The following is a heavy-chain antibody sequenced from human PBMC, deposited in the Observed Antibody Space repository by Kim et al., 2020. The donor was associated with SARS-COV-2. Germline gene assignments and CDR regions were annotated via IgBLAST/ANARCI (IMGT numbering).Heavy chain of an antibody. D-gene: IGHD2-2*01. J-gene: IGHJ4*02. Sequence: TGYAQKCPGRVTMTRNTSISTAYRELSSLRSEDTAVYYCARREYQLLFDYWGQGTLVTVSS. V-gene: IGHV1-8*01. CDR2: T. CDR3: ARREYQLLFDY.